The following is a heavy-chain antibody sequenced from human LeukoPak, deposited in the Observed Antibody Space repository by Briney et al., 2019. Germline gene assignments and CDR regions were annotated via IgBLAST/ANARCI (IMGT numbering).Heavy chain of an antibody. V-gene: IGHV4-39*07. D-gene: IGHD1-26*01. CDR1: GDSITNSNYY. Sequence: SETLSLTCTASGDSITNSNYYWGWVRQSPGRGLEWLGNIFYNGGPYYNPSFKSRVVISVDTSKNHFSLTLNAVTAADTAVYHCASYSGIYSAFEIWSQGTLVTVSS. J-gene: IGHJ3*02. CDR2: IFYNGGP. CDR3: ASYSGIYSAFEI.